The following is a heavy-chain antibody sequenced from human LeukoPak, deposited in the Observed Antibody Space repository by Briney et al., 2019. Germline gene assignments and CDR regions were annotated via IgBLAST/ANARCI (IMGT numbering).Heavy chain of an antibody. D-gene: IGHD3-16*01. CDR1: GGSIRSGDYY. CDR2: IFYSGST. Sequence: PSQTLSLTCTVSGGSIRSGDYYWSWIRQPPGKGLGWIGSIFYSGSTCYNPSLKSRVTISVDTSKNQFTLELSSVTAADTAVYYCARVVYDYVWGTKGAFDIWGQGTMVTVSS. J-gene: IGHJ3*02. CDR3: ARVVYDYVWGTKGAFDI. V-gene: IGHV4-30-4*08.